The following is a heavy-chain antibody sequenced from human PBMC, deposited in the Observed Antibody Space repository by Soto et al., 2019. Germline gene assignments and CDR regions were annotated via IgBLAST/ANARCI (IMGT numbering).Heavy chain of an antibody. J-gene: IGHJ5*02. D-gene: IGHD6-13*01. V-gene: IGHV4-59*01. Sequence: SLIIRLTSTVAEGTSGGYCWRWIRQPPGKGLERIGYIYYSGSTNYNPSLKSRVTISVDTSKNQFSLKLSSVTAADTAVYYGARDNVAQTAAAGRGDSYNCFDTSGQGTL. CDR3: ARDNVAQTAAAGRGDSYNCFDT. CDR1: EGTSGGYC. CDR2: IYYSGST.